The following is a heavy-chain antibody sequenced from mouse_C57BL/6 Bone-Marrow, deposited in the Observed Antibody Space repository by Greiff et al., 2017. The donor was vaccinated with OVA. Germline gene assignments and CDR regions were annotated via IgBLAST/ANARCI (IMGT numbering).Heavy chain of an antibody. CDR3: AKKGNYGSSPYFDV. CDR2: ISYDGSN. J-gene: IGHJ1*03. Sequence: DVKLQESGPGLVKPSQSLSLTCSVTGYSITSGYYWNWIRQFPGNKLEWMGYISYDGSNNYNPSLKNRISITRDTSKNQFFLKLKSVTTEDTATYYCAKKGNYGSSPYFDVWGTGTTVTVSS. CDR1: GYSITSGYY. V-gene: IGHV3-6*01. D-gene: IGHD1-1*01.